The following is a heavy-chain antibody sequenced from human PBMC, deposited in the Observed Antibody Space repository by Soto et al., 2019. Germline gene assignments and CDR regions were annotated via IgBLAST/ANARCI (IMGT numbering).Heavy chain of an antibody. CDR2: TYYRSKWYN. CDR3: ARALLLWFGELWIFDY. D-gene: IGHD3-10*01. CDR1: GDSVSSNSAA. J-gene: IGHJ4*02. V-gene: IGHV6-1*01. Sequence: SETLSLTCAISGDSVSSNSAAWNWIRQSPSRGLEWLGRTYYRSKWYNDYAVSVKSRITINPDTSKNQFSLQLNSVTPEDTAVYYCARALLLWFGELWIFDYWGQGTLVTVSS.